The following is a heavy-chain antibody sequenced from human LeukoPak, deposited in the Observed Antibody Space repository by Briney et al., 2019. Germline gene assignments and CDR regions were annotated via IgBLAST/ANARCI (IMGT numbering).Heavy chain of an antibody. CDR1: GFTFDRYT. CDR2: VTRQGSTT. Sequence: GGSLRLSCAASGFTFDRYTMHWVRLAPGKGLEWVSFVTRQGSTTNYADSVRGRFTISRDNSKNSLFLQMNTLKTEDTALYYCAKERDGHKDGFDYWGQGTLVTVSS. V-gene: IGHV3-43*01. J-gene: IGHJ4*02. D-gene: IGHD5-24*01. CDR3: AKERDGHKDGFDY.